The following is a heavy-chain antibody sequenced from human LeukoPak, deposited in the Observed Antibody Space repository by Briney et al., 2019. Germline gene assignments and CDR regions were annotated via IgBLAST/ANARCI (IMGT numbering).Heavy chain of an antibody. D-gene: IGHD6-13*01. CDR1: GFTFSSYA. J-gene: IGHJ6*02. Sequence: PGGSLRLSCAASGFTFSSYAMSWVRQAPGKGLEWVSAISGSGGSTYYADSVKGRFTISRDNSKNTLYLQMNSLRAEDTAVYYCAKDDSLKYSSSWYYYYGMDVWGQGTTVTVSS. CDR2: ISGSGGST. V-gene: IGHV3-23*01. CDR3: AKDDSLKYSSSWYYYYGMDV.